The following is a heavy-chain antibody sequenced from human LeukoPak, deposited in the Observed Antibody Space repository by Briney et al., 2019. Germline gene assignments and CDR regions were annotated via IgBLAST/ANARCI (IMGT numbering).Heavy chain of an antibody. Sequence: ASVKVSCKASGYKFTGNFIHWVRQAPGQRLGWMVWINPNSGGTNSAQTFQRRVTMTRDTSIRTPYIELSRLTSDHTAVYYFARHPYRGSYHFYYWGQGTLVTVSS. D-gene: IGHD1-26*01. V-gene: IGHV1-2*02. CDR3: ARHPYRGSYHFYY. CDR2: INPNSGGT. J-gene: IGHJ4*02. CDR1: GYKFTGNF.